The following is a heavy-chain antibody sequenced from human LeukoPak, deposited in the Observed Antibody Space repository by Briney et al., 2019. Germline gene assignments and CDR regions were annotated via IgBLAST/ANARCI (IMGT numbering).Heavy chain of an antibody. Sequence: SVKVSCKASGGTFSSYAISWVRQARGQGLEWMGGIIPIFGTANYAQKFQGRVTITADESTRTAYMGLSSLRSEDTAVYYCARDQILLPASMQDWGQGTLVTVSS. D-gene: IGHD2-2*01. CDR3: ARDQILLPASMQD. CDR1: GGTFSSYA. CDR2: IIPIFGTA. V-gene: IGHV1-69*13. J-gene: IGHJ4*02.